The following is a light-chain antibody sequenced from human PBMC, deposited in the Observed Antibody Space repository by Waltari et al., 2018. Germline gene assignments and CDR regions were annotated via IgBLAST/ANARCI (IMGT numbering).Light chain of an antibody. CDR2: WAS. CDR3: HQYYSKWWT. CDR1: QSVLYTSSGKHD. V-gene: IGKV4-1*01. J-gene: IGKJ1*01. Sequence: DIVMTQSPDSLAVSLGDRATINCKSSQSVLYTSSGKHDLAWYQQKPGPRPKLLIYWASNRASGVPYRFTGSGSGTEFTLAISSLQAEELAVYHCHQYYSKWWTFGQGTKVEIK.